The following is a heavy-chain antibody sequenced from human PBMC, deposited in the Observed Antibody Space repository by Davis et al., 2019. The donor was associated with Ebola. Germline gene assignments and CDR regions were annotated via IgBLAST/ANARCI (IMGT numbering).Heavy chain of an antibody. V-gene: IGHV1-18*01. CDR1: GYTFPSYG. J-gene: IGHJ5*02. Sequence: ASVKVSCKASGYTFPSYGISWVRQAPGQGLEWMGWISAYNGNTNYAQKLQGRVTMTTDTSTSTAYMELRSLRSDDTAVYYCARVGYCSSTSCRNWFDPWGQGTLVTVSS. CDR2: ISAYNGNT. CDR3: ARVGYCSSTSCRNWFDP. D-gene: IGHD2-2*03.